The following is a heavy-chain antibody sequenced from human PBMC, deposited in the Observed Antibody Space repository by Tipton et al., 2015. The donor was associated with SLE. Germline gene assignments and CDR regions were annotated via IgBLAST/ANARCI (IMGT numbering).Heavy chain of an antibody. V-gene: IGHV4-38-2*01. D-gene: IGHD6-13*01. J-gene: IGHJ5*02. Sequence: TLSLTCAVSGYSISSGYYWGWIRQPPGKGLGWIGRIYHSGSTNYNPSLKSRVTISVDTSKNQFSLKLDSVTAADTAVYYCATSYSSPWGGYFDPWGQGTLVTVSS. CDR2: IYHSGST. CDR3: ATSYSSPWGGYFDP. CDR1: GYSISSGYY.